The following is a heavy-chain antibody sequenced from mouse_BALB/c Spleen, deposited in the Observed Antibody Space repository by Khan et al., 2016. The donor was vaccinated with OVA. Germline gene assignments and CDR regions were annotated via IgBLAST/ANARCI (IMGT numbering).Heavy chain of an antibody. CDR1: GFTFSTYG. Sequence: EVQLVESGGDLVKPGGSLRLSCAASGFTFSTYGMSWVRQFPDKRLEWVATINSDGYYTYYPDTLKGRFTISRNNAENTLYLQMSSLKSEDTAICYCASHLTGSFAYRGHGTLVTVSA. V-gene: IGHV5-6*01. D-gene: IGHD4-1*01. J-gene: IGHJ3*01. CDR3: ASHLTGSFAY. CDR2: INSDGYYT.